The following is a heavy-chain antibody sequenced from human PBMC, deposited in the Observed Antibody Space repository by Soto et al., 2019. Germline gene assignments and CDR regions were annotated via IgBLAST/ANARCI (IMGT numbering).Heavy chain of an antibody. CDR3: ARDPSGGSRRRDYGMDV. CDR1: GGSISSSNW. V-gene: IGHV4-4*02. Sequence: QVQLQESGPGLVKPSGTLSLTCAVSGGSISSSNWWRGVRQPPGKGLEWIGEIYHSGSTNYNPSRKSRVTRSIDKSKNQFALKLSSVTAADTAVYYCARDPSGGSRRRDYGMDVWGQGTTVTVSS. J-gene: IGHJ6*02. CDR2: IYHSGST. D-gene: IGHD2-15*01.